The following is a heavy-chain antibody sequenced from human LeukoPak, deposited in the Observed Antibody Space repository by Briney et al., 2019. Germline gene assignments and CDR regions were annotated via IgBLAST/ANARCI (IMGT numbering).Heavy chain of an antibody. CDR1: GGSISSSNW. D-gene: IGHD3-10*01. CDR2: IYHSGST. CDR3: ARDSWFGETKEYYFDY. J-gene: IGHJ4*02. Sequence: PSETLSLTCAVSGGSISSSNWWSWVRQPPGKGLEWIGEIYHSGSTNYNPSLKSRVTISVDKSKNQFSLKLSSVTAADTAVYYCARDSWFGETKEYYFDYWSQGTLVTVSS. V-gene: IGHV4-4*02.